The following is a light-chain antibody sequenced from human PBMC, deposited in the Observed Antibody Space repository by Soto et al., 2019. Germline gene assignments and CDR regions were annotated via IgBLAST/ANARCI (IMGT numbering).Light chain of an antibody. CDR2: EVT. CDR3: LSYVISLRAYV. Sequence: QSVLTQPASVSGSPGQSITISCTGTSSDVGGYNYVSWYQQHPGKAPKIIIYEVTNRPSGVSNRFSGSKSGNTVSLTISGLQAEDDADYYCLSYVISLRAYVFATGTKVTV. V-gene: IGLV2-14*01. CDR1: SSDVGGYNY. J-gene: IGLJ1*01.